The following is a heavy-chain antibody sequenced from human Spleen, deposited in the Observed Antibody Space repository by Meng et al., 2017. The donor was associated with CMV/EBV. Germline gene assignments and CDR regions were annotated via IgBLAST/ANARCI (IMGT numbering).Heavy chain of an antibody. V-gene: IGHV3-23*01. CDR2: ISGSGGTT. CDR1: GCGFSSYG. CDR3: AKDRCSTTSCPLDY. D-gene: IGHD2-2*01. J-gene: IGHJ4*02. Sequence: CGCGFSSYGMGWVRQPPGQGMEWVSTISGSGGTTNYADSVKGRFTISRDNSGNTLYLQMSSLRAEDTAIYYCAKDRCSTTSCPLDYWGQGTLVTVSS.